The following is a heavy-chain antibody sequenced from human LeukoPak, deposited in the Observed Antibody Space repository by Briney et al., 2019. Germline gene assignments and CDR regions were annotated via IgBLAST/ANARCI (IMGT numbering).Heavy chain of an antibody. J-gene: IGHJ6*03. CDR2: IYYSGST. D-gene: IGHD3-3*01. CDR3: ARHGVETTPDYYYMDV. Sequence: PETLSLTCTVPGGSISSNNYYWGWIRQPPGKGLEWIGSIYYSGSTYYNPSLKSRVTISLDTSKNQFSLNLSSVTAADTALYYCARHGVETTPDYYYMDVWGKGTTVTVSS. V-gene: IGHV4-39*01. CDR1: GGSISSNNYY.